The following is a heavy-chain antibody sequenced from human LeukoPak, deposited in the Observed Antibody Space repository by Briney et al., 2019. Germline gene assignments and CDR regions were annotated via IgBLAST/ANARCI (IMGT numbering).Heavy chain of an antibody. J-gene: IGHJ6*02. CDR3: ARGEVVVPAGDYYYGMDV. V-gene: IGHV3-13*01. CDR1: GFTFSTYD. Sequence: PGGSLRLSCAASGFTFSTYDMPWVRQATGRGLDWVSPIGASGDTSSPGSVKGRFTISRDNAKNSLYLQMNSLRAEDTAVYYCARGEVVVPAGDYYYGMDVWGQGTTVTVSS. D-gene: IGHD2-15*01. CDR2: IGASGDT.